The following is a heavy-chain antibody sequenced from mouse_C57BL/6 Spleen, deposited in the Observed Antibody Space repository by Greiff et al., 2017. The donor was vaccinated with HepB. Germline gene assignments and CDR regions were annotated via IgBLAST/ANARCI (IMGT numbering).Heavy chain of an antibody. V-gene: IGHV1-26*01. D-gene: IGHD2-2*01. J-gene: IGHJ4*01. CDR3: ARGTMVPYYYAMDY. Sequence: VQLQQSGPELVKPGASVKISCKASGYTFTDYYMNWVKQSHGKSLEWIGDINPNNGGTSYNQKFKGKATLTVDKSSSTAYMELRSLTSEDAAVYYCARGTMVPYYYAMDYWGQGTSVTVSS. CDR1: GYTFTDYY. CDR2: INPNNGGT.